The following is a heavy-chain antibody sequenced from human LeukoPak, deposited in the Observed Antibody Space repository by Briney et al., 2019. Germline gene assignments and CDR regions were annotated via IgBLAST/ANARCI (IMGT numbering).Heavy chain of an antibody. D-gene: IGHD3-3*01. J-gene: IGHJ6*03. CDR2: IYTSGST. CDR3: ASVRKDDYDFWSGYSYYMDV. V-gene: IGHV4-4*07. Sequence: SETLSLTCTVSGGSISSYYWSWIRQPAGKGPEWIGRIYTSGSTNYNPSLKSRVTMSVDTSKNQFSLKLSSVTAADTAVYYCASVRKDDYDFWSGYSYYMDVWGKGTTVTVSS. CDR1: GGSISSYY.